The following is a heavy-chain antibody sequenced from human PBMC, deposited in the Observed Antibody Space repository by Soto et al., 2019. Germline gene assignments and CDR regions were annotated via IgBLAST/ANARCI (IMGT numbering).Heavy chain of an antibody. CDR3: ARVSGSYYYGMDV. D-gene: IGHD1-26*01. J-gene: IGHJ6*02. Sequence: QVQLQESGPGLVKPSGTLSLTCAVSGCSISSSNWWSWVRQPPGKGLEWIGEIYHSGSTNYNPSLNSRVTISVDKSKNPCSRKLSSVTAADTAVYYCARVSGSYYYGMDVWGQWTTVTVSS. CDR2: IYHSGST. CDR1: GCSISSSNW. V-gene: IGHV4-4*02.